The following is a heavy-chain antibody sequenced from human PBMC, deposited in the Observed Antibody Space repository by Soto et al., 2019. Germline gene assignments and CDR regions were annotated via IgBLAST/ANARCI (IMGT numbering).Heavy chain of an antibody. D-gene: IGHD5-18*01. V-gene: IGHV3-15*07. CDR1: GFTFSNAW. Sequence: PGGSLRLSCAASGFTFSNAWMNWVRQAPGKGLEWVGRIKSKTDGGTTDYAAPVKGRFTISRDDSKNTLYLQMNSLKTEDTAVYYCTTAFVDTAMVYYFDYWGQGTLVTVSS. CDR2: IKSKTDGGTT. CDR3: TTAFVDTAMVYYFDY. J-gene: IGHJ4*02.